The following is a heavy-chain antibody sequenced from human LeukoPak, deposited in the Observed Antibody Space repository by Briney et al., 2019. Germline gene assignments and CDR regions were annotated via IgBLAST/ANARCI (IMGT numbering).Heavy chain of an antibody. D-gene: IGHD6-13*01. Sequence: GGSLRLSCAASGFTFSSYWMHWVRQAPGKGLVWVSRINSDGSNTRYADSVKGRFTISRDNAKNTLYLQMNSLRAEDTAVYYCAREPSSSWYEYYFDYWGQGTLVTVSS. CDR3: AREPSSSWYEYYFDY. J-gene: IGHJ4*02. V-gene: IGHV3-74*01. CDR1: GFTFSSYW. CDR2: INSDGSNT.